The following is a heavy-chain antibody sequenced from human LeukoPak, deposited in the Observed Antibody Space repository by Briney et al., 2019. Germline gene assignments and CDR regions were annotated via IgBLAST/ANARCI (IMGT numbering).Heavy chain of an antibody. Sequence: GGSLRLSCAASGFTVSSNYMSWVRQAPGKGLEWVSVIYSGGSTYYADSVKGRFTISRDNSKNTLYLQMNSLRAEDTAVYYCARARGIGYCSSTSCYHFDYWGQGTLVTVSS. D-gene: IGHD2-2*01. CDR1: GFTVSSNY. CDR3: ARARGIGYCSSTSCYHFDY. CDR2: IYSGGST. J-gene: IGHJ4*02. V-gene: IGHV3-53*01.